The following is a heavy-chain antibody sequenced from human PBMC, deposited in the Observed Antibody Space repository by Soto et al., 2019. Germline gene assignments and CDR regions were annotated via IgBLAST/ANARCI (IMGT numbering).Heavy chain of an antibody. V-gene: IGHV3-33*08. CDR1: AFTFKNHW. J-gene: IGHJ4*02. CDR3: ARDLSDY. Sequence: GGSLRLSCAASAFTFKNHWMHWVRQAPGKGLEWVALIWYDGSNKFYADSVKGRFTISRDNSKNTLYLQMNSLRAEDTAVYYCARDLSDYWGQGTLVTVSS. CDR2: IWYDGSNK.